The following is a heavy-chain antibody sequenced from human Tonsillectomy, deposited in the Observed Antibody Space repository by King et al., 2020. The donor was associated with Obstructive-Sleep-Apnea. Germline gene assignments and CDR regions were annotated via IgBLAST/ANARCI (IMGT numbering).Heavy chain of an antibody. CDR1: GFTFTNYW. D-gene: IGHD3-10*01. Sequence: VQLVESGGGLVQPGESLRLSCEASGFTFTNYWMSWVRQAPGKGLEWVANIKQDGSDKYYGDSVKGRFTISRDNAKNSLYLQMSNLRAEDTAVYYCARDVWFGQLFPDYFDYWGQGTLVAVSS. CDR3: ARDVWFGQLFPDYFDY. V-gene: IGHV3-7*01. CDR2: IKQDGSDK. J-gene: IGHJ4*02.